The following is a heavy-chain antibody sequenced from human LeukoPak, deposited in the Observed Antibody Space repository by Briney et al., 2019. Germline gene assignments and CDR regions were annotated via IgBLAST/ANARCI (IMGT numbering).Heavy chain of an antibody. J-gene: IGHJ4*02. CDR1: GYTFTGSY. CDR3: ARSPIGLGFFDY. D-gene: IGHD7-27*01. CDR2: ITPNSDGT. Sequence: ASVKVSCKASGYTFTGSYINWVRQAPGQGLEWMGWITPNSDGTDYAQKFQGRVTMTRDTSITTAYMELSSLRSDDTAVYYCARSPIGLGFFDYWGQGTLVTVSS. V-gene: IGHV1-2*02.